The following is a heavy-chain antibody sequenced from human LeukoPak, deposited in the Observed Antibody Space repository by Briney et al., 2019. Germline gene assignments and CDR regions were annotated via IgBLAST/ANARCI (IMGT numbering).Heavy chain of an antibody. CDR1: GFTFSSYS. CDR2: SSSSSSYI. Sequence: GGSLRLSCAASGFTFSSYSMNWVRQAPGKGLEWVSSSSSSSSYIYYADSVKGRFTSSRDNAKNTLNLQMNSLRAEDTAVYYCARDSSREWLGNAFDIWGQGTMVTVSS. CDR3: ARDSSREWLGNAFDI. V-gene: IGHV3-21*01. D-gene: IGHD3-3*01. J-gene: IGHJ3*02.